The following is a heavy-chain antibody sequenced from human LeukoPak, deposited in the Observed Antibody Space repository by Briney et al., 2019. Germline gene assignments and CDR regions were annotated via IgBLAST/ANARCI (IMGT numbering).Heavy chain of an antibody. CDR1: GYTFTGYY. CDR2: INPNVGDI. Sequence: ASVKVSCKTSGYTFTGYYIHWVRQAPGQGLEWLGWINPNVGDINYAQKFQGRVTTTRDTSISTAYMELSSLRSDDTAVYYCARDVSSVATAAPGHWGVDVWGQGTTVTVSS. CDR3: ARDVSSVATAAPGHWGVDV. D-gene: IGHD6-13*01. J-gene: IGHJ6*02. V-gene: IGHV1-2*02.